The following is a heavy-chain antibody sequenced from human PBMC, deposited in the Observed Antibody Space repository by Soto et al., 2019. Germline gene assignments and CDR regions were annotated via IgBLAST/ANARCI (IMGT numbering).Heavy chain of an antibody. CDR3: AKFGGYYKALDE. CDR1: GGSISSYY. Sequence: SETLSLTCTVSGGSISSYYGGWFRQPPGKGLEWIGYIYYSGSTTYHPSLKSRVTISVDTSKNQFSLNLTSVTAADTAVYYWAKFGGYYKALDEWGRGPRFTVS. J-gene: IGHJ4*02. V-gene: IGHV4-59*08. CDR2: IYYSGST. D-gene: IGHD3-22*01.